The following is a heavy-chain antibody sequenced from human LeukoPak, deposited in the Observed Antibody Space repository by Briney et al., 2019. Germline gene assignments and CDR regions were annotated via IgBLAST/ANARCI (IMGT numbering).Heavy chain of an antibody. D-gene: IGHD2-2*01. J-gene: IGHJ4*02. CDR2: FDPEDGET. Sequence: ASVKVSCKVSGYTLTELSMHWVRQAPGKGLEWMGGFDPEDGETIYAQKFQGRVTMTEDTSTDTAYMELSSLRSEDTAVYYCARAPDCSSTSCYYWVDYWGQGTLVTVSS. CDR3: ARAPDCSSTSCYYWVDY. V-gene: IGHV1-24*01. CDR1: GYTLTELS.